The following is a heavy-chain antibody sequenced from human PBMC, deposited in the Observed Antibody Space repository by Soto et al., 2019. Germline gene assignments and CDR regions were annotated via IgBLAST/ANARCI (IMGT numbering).Heavy chain of an antibody. CDR3: ARLGIAVAGSYYYGMDV. CDR2: IYPGDSDT. D-gene: IGHD6-19*01. Sequence: GESLKISCNGSGYSFTIYCIGLVLQMPGKGLEWMGIIYPGDSDTIYSPSFQGQVTISADKSISTAYLQWSSLKASDTAMYYCARLGIAVAGSYYYGMDVWGQGTTVTVSS. CDR1: GYSFTIYC. V-gene: IGHV5-51*01. J-gene: IGHJ6*02.